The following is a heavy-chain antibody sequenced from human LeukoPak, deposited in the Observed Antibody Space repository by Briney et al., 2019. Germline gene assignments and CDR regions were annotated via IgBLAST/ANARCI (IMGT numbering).Heavy chain of an antibody. Sequence: GGSLRLSCVASGFPFSSYWMTWVRQAPGKGLEWVANIKQDGSKKSYVDSVKGRFTISRDNAKNSLYLQMNSLRAEDTAVYYCARDLYGDYFHDAFDIWGQGTMVTVSS. J-gene: IGHJ3*02. CDR2: IKQDGSKK. D-gene: IGHD4-17*01. CDR3: ARDLYGDYFHDAFDI. CDR1: GFPFSSYW. V-gene: IGHV3-7*03.